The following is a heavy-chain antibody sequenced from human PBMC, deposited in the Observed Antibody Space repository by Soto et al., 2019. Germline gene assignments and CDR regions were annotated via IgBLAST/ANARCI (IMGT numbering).Heavy chain of an antibody. CDR1: GFTFSSYG. V-gene: IGHV3-30*18. CDR3: AKDNPPVGYCSGGSCYPYTYYYCYGMDV. Sequence: SLRLSCAASGFTFSSYGMHWVRQAPGKGLEWVAVISYDGSNKYYADSVKGRFTISRDNSKNTLYLQMNSLRAEDTAVYYCAKDNPPVGYCSGGSCYPYTYYYCYGMDVWGQGTTVTVSS. J-gene: IGHJ6*02. CDR2: ISYDGSNK. D-gene: IGHD2-15*01.